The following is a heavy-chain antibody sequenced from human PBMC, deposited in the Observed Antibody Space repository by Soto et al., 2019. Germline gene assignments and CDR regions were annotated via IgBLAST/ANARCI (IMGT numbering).Heavy chain of an antibody. CDR2: IRSKANSYAT. Sequence: GGSLRLSCAASGFTFSGSAMHWVRQASGKGLEWVGRIRSKANSYATAYAASAKGRFTISRDDSKNTAYLQMNSLKTEDTAVYYCTSRTSHMTPDSGYWGQGTLVTVSS. CDR1: GFTFSGSA. V-gene: IGHV3-73*01. CDR3: TSRTSHMTPDSGY. D-gene: IGHD7-27*01. J-gene: IGHJ4*02.